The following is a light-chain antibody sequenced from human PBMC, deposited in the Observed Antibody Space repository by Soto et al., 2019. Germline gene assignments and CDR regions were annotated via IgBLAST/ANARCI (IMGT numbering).Light chain of an antibody. CDR3: PSYDSSLSGGYV. J-gene: IGLJ1*01. Sequence: QSALTQPPSVSGAPGQRVTVCCTGRSSNVWERSDVHWYQQLAGAASKLLIYGNSKRPSGDSDRFSGSRAGTSASLVISGRQAKDEADYYYPSYDSSLSGGYVFGTGTKVTVL. CDR2: GNS. V-gene: IGLV1-40*01. CDR1: SSNVWERSD.